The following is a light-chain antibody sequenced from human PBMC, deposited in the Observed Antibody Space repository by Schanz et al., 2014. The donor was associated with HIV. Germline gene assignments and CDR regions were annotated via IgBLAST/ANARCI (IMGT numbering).Light chain of an antibody. V-gene: IGLV2-8*01. Sequence: QSALTQPPSASGSPGQSVTISCTGTSSDVGGYNYVSWYQQHPGKAPKLMIYEVSERPSGVPDRFSGSKSGNTASLTVSGLQAEDEADYYCSSYTSSSHYVFGTGTKVTVL. CDR1: SSDVGGYNY. J-gene: IGLJ1*01. CDR3: SSYTSSSHYV. CDR2: EVS.